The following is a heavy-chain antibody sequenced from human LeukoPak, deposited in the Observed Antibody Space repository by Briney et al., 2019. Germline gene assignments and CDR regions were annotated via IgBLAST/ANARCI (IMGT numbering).Heavy chain of an antibody. D-gene: IGHD3-10*02. Sequence: PSETLSLTCSVSGGSISTSGYYWGWIRQPPGKGLEYIGSMYYSGGTDYNPSLKSRVTISADTSNNHFSLRLSSVTAADAAVYYCARRRGMFSYYFDYWGQGTLVTVSS. J-gene: IGHJ4*02. CDR3: ARRRGMFSYYFDY. CDR1: GGSISTSGYY. CDR2: MYYSGGT. V-gene: IGHV4-39*01.